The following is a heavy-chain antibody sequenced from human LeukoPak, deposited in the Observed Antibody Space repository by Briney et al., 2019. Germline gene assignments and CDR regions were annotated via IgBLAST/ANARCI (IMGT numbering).Heavy chain of an antibody. CDR1: GGSISSGGYY. V-gene: IGHV4-30-2*01. CDR3: ARDTPVDPHREARGFDY. D-gene: IGHD1-14*01. CDR2: IYHSGST. Sequence: PSQTLSLTCTVSGGSISSGGYYWSWIRQPPGKGLEWIGYIYHSGSTYYNPSLKSRVTISVDRSKNQFSLKLSSVTAADTAVYYWARDTPVDPHREARGFDYWGQGTLVTVSS. J-gene: IGHJ4*02.